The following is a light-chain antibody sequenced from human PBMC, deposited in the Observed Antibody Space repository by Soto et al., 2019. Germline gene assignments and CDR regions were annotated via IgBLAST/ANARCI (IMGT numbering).Light chain of an antibody. CDR1: QSVSTS. CDR3: QQYNNWWT. CDR2: GAS. V-gene: IGKV3-15*01. J-gene: IGKJ1*01. Sequence: EIVMTQSPATLSVSPGETATLSCRASQSVSTSLAWYQQKPGQAPRLLISGASTRATGVPARFSGSGSETEFTLTISSLESEDFAVYYCQQYNNWWTFGQGTKAEIK.